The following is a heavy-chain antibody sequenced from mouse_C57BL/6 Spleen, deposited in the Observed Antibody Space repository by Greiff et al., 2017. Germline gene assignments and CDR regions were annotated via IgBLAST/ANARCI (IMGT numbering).Heavy chain of an antibody. D-gene: IGHD2-2*01. CDR2: IYPGSGST. J-gene: IGHJ2*01. V-gene: IGHV1-55*01. Sequence: QVHVKQPGAELVKPGASVKMSCKASGYTFTIYWITWVKQRPGQGLEWIGDIYPGSGSTNYNEKFKSKATLTVDTSSSTAYMQLSSLTSEDSAVYYCAGYGYDEEGYWGQGTTLTVSS. CDR1: GYTFTIYW. CDR3: AGYGYDEEGY.